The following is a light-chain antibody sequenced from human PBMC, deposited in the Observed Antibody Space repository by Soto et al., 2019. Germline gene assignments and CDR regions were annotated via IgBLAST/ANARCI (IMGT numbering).Light chain of an antibody. J-gene: IGKJ2*01. CDR2: KAS. CDR3: QHSYTSPYT. Sequence: DIQXTXXXXTLSASVGDRVTITCRASQYISDWLAWYQQKPGKAPKLLIYKASRLESGVTSRFSGSGSGTEFTLTINSLQPDDFSPYYCQHSYTSPYTFGQEARLEIK. V-gene: IGKV1-5*03. CDR1: QYISDW.